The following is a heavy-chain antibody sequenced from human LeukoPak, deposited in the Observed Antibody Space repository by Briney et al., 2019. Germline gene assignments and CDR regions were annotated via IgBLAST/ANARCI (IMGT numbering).Heavy chain of an antibody. D-gene: IGHD3-22*01. V-gene: IGHV3-30*01. J-gene: IGHJ5*02. Sequence: GRSLRLSCAASGFTFSSYAMHWVRQAPGKGLEWVAVISYDGSNKYYADSVKGRFTISRDNSKNTLYLQMNSLRAEDTAVYYCARGRGYQAYNWFDPWGQGTLVTVSS. CDR2: ISYDGSNK. CDR3: ARGRGYQAYNWFDP. CDR1: GFTFSSYA.